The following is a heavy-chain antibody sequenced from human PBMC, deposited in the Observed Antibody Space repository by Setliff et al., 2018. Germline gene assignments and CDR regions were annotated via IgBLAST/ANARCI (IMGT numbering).Heavy chain of an antibody. CDR1: GYIFKSYG. V-gene: IGHV1-18*01. CDR3: ERLVRYCTQTSCQRTSDGDF. D-gene: IGHD2-2*01. Sequence: ASVKVSCKASGYIFKSYGISWVRQAPGQGLEWMGWISSYNDVTNYAQSFQGRVTMTTDTSKSAAYMDLRGLRSDDTAVYYCERLVRYCTQTSCQRTSDGDFWGQGTLVTVSS. J-gene: IGHJ4*02. CDR2: ISSYNDVT.